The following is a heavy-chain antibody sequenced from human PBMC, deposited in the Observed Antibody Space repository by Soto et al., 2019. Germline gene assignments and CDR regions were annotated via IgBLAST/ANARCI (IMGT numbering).Heavy chain of an antibody. J-gene: IGHJ4*01. Sequence: SETLSLTCTVSGAPITIKYWSWIRQAPRKGLEWIGYIYYSGSTTYNPSLKSRVTMSADTSKDQFSLKLNSVTAADTAVYYCARDVGGPYDHWGPGILVTVAS. CDR1: GAPITIKY. CDR3: ARDVGGPYDH. V-gene: IGHV4-59*01. D-gene: IGHD2-15*01. CDR2: IYYSGST.